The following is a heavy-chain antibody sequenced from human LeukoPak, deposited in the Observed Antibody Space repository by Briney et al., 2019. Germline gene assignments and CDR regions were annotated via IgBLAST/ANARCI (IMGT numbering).Heavy chain of an antibody. Sequence: PVKVSCKASGGTFSSYAISWVRQAPGQGLEWMGRIIPIFGTANYAQKFQGRVTITTDESTSTAYMELSSLRSEDTAVYYCARDVRYYGSGSYDGYWGQGTLVTVSS. CDR3: ARDVRYYGSGSYDGY. J-gene: IGHJ4*02. CDR1: GGTFSSYA. V-gene: IGHV1-69*05. D-gene: IGHD3-10*01. CDR2: IIPIFGTA.